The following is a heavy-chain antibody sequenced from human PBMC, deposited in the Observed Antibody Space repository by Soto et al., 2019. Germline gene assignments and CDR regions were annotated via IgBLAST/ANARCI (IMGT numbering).Heavy chain of an antibody. CDR2: IKQDGSEK. D-gene: IGHD3-3*01. CDR1: GFTFSSYW. J-gene: IGHJ6*02. Sequence: GGSLRLSCAASGFTFSSYWMSWVRQAPGKGLEWVANIKQDGSEKYYVDSVKGRFTISRDNAKNSLYLQMNSLRAEDTAVYYCARVLRNVLRFLECPLDVWGQGTTVSSP. V-gene: IGHV3-7*01. CDR3: ARVLRNVLRFLECPLDV.